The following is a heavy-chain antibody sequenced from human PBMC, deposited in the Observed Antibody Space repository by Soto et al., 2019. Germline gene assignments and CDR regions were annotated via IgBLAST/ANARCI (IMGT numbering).Heavy chain of an antibody. CDR3: ARALESSDLYCSGGSCYSTSTVYFDY. Sequence: SETLSLTCTVSGGSISSGGYYWSWIRQHPGKGLEWIGYIYYSGSTYYNPSLKSRVTISVDTSKNQFSLKLSSVTAADTAVYYCARALESSDLYCSGGSCYSTSTVYFDYWGQGTLVTVSS. CDR1: GGSISSGGYY. J-gene: IGHJ4*02. CDR2: IYYSGST. V-gene: IGHV4-31*03. D-gene: IGHD2-15*01.